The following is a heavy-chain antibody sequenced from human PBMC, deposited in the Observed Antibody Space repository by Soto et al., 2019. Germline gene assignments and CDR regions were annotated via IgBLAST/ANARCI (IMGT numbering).Heavy chain of an antibody. Sequence: ETLSLTCTVSGGSISGSSYYWGWIRQPPGKGLEWIGSIYYSGSTYYNPSLKNRATISVDTSKNKFSLKLSSVTAADTAVYSCARGVRGRKIFDYWGQGALVTVSS. CDR2: IYYSGST. V-gene: IGHV4-39*07. J-gene: IGHJ4*02. D-gene: IGHD3-10*01. CDR1: GGSISGSSYY. CDR3: ARGVRGRKIFDY.